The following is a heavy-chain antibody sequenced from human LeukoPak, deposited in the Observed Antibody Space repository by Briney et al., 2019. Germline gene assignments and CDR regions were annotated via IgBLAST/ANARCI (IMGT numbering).Heavy chain of an antibody. D-gene: IGHD4-11*01. CDR1: GFTFSSYL. V-gene: IGHV3-7*01. CDR3: ARVTVAPLYRYSYMDV. Sequence: GGSLRLSCAASGFTFSSYLMSWVRQAPGKGLEWVANIKQDGSGKYYVDSVKGRFTISRDNAKNSLYLQMNSLRAEDTAVYYCARVTVAPLYRYSYMDVWGKGTTVTVSS. J-gene: IGHJ6*03. CDR2: IKQDGSGK.